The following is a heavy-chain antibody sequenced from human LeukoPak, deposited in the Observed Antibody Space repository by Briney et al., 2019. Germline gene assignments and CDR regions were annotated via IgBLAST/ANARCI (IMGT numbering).Heavy chain of an antibody. CDR2: IGIDSGNT. V-gene: IGHV3-48*01. Sequence: GGSLRLSCAASGFTFSDYSMNWVRQAPGKGLEWISYIGIDSGNTNYADSVKGRFTISGDKAKNSLFLQMNSLRVEDTAVYYCARDYKYAFDNWGQGSLVTVSS. D-gene: IGHD5-24*01. CDR1: GFTFSDYS. CDR3: ARDYKYAFDN. J-gene: IGHJ4*02.